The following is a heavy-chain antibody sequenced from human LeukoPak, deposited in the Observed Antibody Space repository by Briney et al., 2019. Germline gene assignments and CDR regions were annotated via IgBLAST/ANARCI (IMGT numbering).Heavy chain of an antibody. CDR3: ARGLSCCYFDY. Sequence: SVKVSCKASGGTFSSYAISWVRQAPGQGLEWMGGIIPIFGTANYAQKFQGRVTITADKSTSTAYMELSSLRSEDAAVYYCARGLSCCYFDYWGQGTLVTVSS. V-gene: IGHV1-69*06. D-gene: IGHD1-26*01. CDR1: GGTFSSYA. CDR2: IIPIFGTA. J-gene: IGHJ4*02.